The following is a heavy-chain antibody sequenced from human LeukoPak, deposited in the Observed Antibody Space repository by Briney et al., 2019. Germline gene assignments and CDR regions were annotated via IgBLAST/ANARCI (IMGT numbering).Heavy chain of an antibody. CDR2: INHSGST. D-gene: IGHD3-10*01. Sequence: SETLSLTCGVYGGSFSGYYRTWIRQPPGKGLEWIGEINHSGSTNYIPSLKSRVTVPLDTSKNQFSLKLTSVTAADTAVYYCAGGATPGVFWGQGTLVTVSS. V-gene: IGHV4-34*01. CDR1: GGSFSGYY. J-gene: IGHJ4*02. CDR3: AGGATPGVF.